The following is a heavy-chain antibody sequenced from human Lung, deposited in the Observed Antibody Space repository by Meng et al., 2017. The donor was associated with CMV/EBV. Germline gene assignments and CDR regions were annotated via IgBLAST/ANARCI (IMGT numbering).Heavy chain of an antibody. CDR2: ISGSGGRT. CDR3: AKDRGDYSNFRFDP. Sequence: GESLKISCAASGFIFSDYGMSWVRQVPGKGLEWLSGISGSGGRTYYAESIKGRFTISRDNSKNTIYLQMDNLRAEDTAVYYCAKDRGDYSNFRFDPWGQGTLVT. V-gene: IGHV3-23*01. J-gene: IGHJ5*02. D-gene: IGHD4-11*01. CDR1: GFIFSDYG.